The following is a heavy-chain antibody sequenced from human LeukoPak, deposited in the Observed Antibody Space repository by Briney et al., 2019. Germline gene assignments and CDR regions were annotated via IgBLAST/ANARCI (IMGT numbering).Heavy chain of an antibody. V-gene: IGHV3-23*01. J-gene: IGHJ3*02. D-gene: IGHD6-19*01. Sequence: PGGSLRLSCAASGFTFGSDAMSWVRQAPGKGLGWVSAISGSGGSTYYADSVKGRFTISRDNSKNTLYLQMNSLRAEDTAVYYCAKDTHSSGWYGDAFDIWGQGTMVTVSS. CDR3: AKDTHSSGWYGDAFDI. CDR1: GFTFGSDA. CDR2: ISGSGGST.